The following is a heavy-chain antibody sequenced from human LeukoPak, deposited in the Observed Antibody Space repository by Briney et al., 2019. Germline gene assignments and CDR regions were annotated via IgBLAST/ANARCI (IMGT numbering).Heavy chain of an antibody. V-gene: IGHV3-33*01. D-gene: IGHD1-1*01. Sequence: GGSLRLSCVVSGVSLSSHGMHWFRQAPGKGLEWITYIWSDGSSQYYADSMKGRFTVSRDNSKNTLYLQINSLRVEDTAVYYCARDRGNDHFDSWGQGTLVIVSS. CDR1: GVSLSSHG. CDR2: IWSDGSSQ. CDR3: ARDRGNDHFDS. J-gene: IGHJ4*02.